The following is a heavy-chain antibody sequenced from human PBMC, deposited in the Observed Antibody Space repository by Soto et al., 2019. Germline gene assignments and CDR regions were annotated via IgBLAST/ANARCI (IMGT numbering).Heavy chain of an antibody. CDR1: GYTFTSYG. CDR3: ARDMPERNVDTIVVVAARFNDAFDI. CDR2: ISAYNGNT. V-gene: IGHV1-18*01. J-gene: IGHJ3*02. D-gene: IGHD2-15*01. Sequence: ASVKVSCKASGYTFTSYGISWVRQAPGQGLEWMGWISAYNGNTNYAQRLQGRVTMTTDTSTSTAYMELRSLRSDDTAVYYCARDMPERNVDTIVVVAARFNDAFDIWGQGTMVTVSS.